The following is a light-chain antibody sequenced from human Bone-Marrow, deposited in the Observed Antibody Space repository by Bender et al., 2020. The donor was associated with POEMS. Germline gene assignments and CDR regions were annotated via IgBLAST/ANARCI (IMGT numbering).Light chain of an antibody. V-gene: IGLV3-21*02. J-gene: IGLJ2*01. CDR3: QVWDGGSDQHVV. CDR2: DDS. Sequence: SYVPTQPPSVSVAPGQTATIPCGGNDIGSKGVHWYQQKSGQAPVLVVYDDSDRPSGIPERFSGSNSGNTATLTISRVEAGDEADYYCQVWDGGSDQHVVFGGGTKLTVL. CDR1: DIGSKG.